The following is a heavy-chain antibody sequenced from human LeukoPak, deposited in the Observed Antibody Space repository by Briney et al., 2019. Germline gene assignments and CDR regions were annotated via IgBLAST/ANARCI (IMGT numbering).Heavy chain of an antibody. CDR1: GGSINSANYY. CDR2: IYYSGSA. Sequence: SETLSLTCTVSGGSINSANYYWGWIRQPPGKGLEWIGSIYYSGSAYYSSSLKSRVTISVDTSKNQFSLKLSSVTAADTAVYYCARDIISEYSSSHSHFDPWGQGTLVTVSS. V-gene: IGHV4-39*07. D-gene: IGHD6-6*01. J-gene: IGHJ5*02. CDR3: ARDIISEYSSSHSHFDP.